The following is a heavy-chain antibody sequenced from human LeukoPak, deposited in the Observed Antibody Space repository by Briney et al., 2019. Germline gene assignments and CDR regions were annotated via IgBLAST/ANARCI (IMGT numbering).Heavy chain of an antibody. V-gene: IGHV3-23*01. D-gene: IGHD4-23*01. CDR1: GFRFGDFA. CDR2: ISGSGANT. CDR3: AKDLTTVVWYFDL. Sequence: GGSLRLSCEASGFRFGDFAMSWVRQTPGKGLEWVSGISGSGANTYYAASVKGRFTISRDNSKNTLYLQMNSLRAEDTAVYYCAKDLTTVVWYFDLWGRGTLVTVSS. J-gene: IGHJ2*01.